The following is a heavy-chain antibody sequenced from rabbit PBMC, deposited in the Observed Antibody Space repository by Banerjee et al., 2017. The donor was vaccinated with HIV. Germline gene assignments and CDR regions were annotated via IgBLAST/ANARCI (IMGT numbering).Heavy chain of an antibody. V-gene: IGHV1S40*01. CDR3: ARDAAGREDFNL. Sequence: QSLEESGGDLVKPGASLTLTCKASGLDLSNNYWMCWVRQAPGKGLEWIACIDVTKSGRTYYTTWAKGRFTISETSSTTVTLQMTSLTAADTATYFCARDAAGREDFNLWGPGTLVTV. CDR1: GLDLSNNYW. J-gene: IGHJ4*01. CDR2: IDVTKSGRT. D-gene: IGHD4-2*01.